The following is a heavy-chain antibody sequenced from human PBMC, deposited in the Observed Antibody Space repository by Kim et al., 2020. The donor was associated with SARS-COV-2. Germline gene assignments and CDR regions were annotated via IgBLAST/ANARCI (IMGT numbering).Heavy chain of an antibody. V-gene: IGHV4-39*01. J-gene: IGHJ5*02. CDR1: GGSISISSYY. CDR2: IYYSGST. CDR3: ARSPLRFLEKGWFDP. Sequence: SETLSLTCTVSGGSISISSYYWGWIRQPPGKGLEWIGSIYYSGSTYYNPSLKSRVTISVDTSKNQFSLKLSSVTAADTAVYYCARSPLRFLEKGWFDPLGQRTLVTVSS. D-gene: IGHD3-3*01.